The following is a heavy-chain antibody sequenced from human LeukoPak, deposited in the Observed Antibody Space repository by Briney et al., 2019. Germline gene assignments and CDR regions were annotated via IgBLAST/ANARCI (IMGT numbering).Heavy chain of an antibody. CDR2: INHSGST. D-gene: IGHD3-9*01. V-gene: IGHV4-34*01. CDR3: ARGLYYDILTGYGSYYFDY. CDR1: GGSFSGYY. Sequence: SETLSLTCAVYGGSFSGYYWSWIRQPPGKGLEWIGEINHSGSTNYNPSLESRVTISVDTSKNQFSLKLSSVTAADTAVYYCARGLYYDILTGYGSYYFDYWGQGTLVTVSS. J-gene: IGHJ4*02.